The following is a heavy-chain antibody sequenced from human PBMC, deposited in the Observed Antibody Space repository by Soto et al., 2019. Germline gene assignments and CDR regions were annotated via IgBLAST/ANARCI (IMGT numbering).Heavy chain of an antibody. CDR3: ARDANDYGDRNWVDP. Sequence: ASVKVSCKASGYTFTSYAMHWVRQAPGQRLEWMGWINAYNGNTNYAQKLQGRVTMTTDTSTSTAYMELRSLRSDDTAVYYCARDANDYGDRNWVDPWGQGTLVTVSS. CDR1: GYTFTSYA. V-gene: IGHV1-18*01. J-gene: IGHJ5*02. CDR2: INAYNGNT. D-gene: IGHD4-17*01.